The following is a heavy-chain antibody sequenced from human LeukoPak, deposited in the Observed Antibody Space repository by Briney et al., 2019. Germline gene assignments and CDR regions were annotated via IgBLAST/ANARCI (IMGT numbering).Heavy chain of an antibody. CDR2: INIYNGNT. V-gene: IGHV1-18*01. CDR1: GYTFNNYV. D-gene: IGHD1-1*01. J-gene: IGHJ6*03. CDR3: ARVLEITNYYYYMDV. Sequence: GASVKVSCKASGYTFNNYVINWVRQAPGQGLQWMGCINIYNGNTNYAQKLQGRVTMTTYTSTSTAYMELRSLTSDDTAVYYCARVLEITNYYYYMDVWGKGTTVTVSS.